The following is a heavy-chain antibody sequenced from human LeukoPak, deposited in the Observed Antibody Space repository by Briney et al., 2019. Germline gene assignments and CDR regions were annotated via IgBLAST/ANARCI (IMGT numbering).Heavy chain of an antibody. D-gene: IGHD2-8*01. Sequence: PGGSLRLSCAASGFTFSSYAMHWVRQAPGKGLEWVAVISYNGSNKYYSDSVKGRFTISRDNSKNTLYLQMNSLRAEDTAVYYCAKHVLMVYVPFDYWGQGTLVTVSS. J-gene: IGHJ4*02. CDR1: GFTFSSYA. CDR3: AKHVLMVYVPFDY. V-gene: IGHV3-30*04. CDR2: ISYNGSNK.